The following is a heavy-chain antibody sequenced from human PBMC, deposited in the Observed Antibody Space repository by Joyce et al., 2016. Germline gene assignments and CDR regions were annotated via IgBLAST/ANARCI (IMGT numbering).Heavy chain of an antibody. V-gene: IGHV3-73*02. J-gene: IGHJ3*01. CDR1: GFSFSDSF. CDR2: ITNRANNYAT. D-gene: IGHD2-2*01. Sequence: EVQLVESGGGLVQPGGSLKLSCAASGFSFSDSFIHWVRQGSVKGLEWVGRITNRANNYATAYAASVKGRFTVSRDDSENTAYLQMNSLTTEDTATYYCTRLVAGFTTFDVWGQGTMVTVSS. CDR3: TRLVAGFTTFDV.